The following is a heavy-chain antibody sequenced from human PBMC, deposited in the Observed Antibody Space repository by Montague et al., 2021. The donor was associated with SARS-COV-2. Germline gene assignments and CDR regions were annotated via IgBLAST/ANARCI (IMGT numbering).Heavy chain of an antibody. CDR3: SRARLEWDILPTRFDP. J-gene: IGHJ5*02. CDR2: IYSGGST. Sequence: SLRLSCPASGFTVSSNYMSWVRQAPGKGLEWVSVIYSGGSTYYADSVKGRFTISKDNSKNTLYLQMNSLRAEDTAVFYWSRARLEWDILPTRFDPWGQGTMVTVSS. V-gene: IGHV3-66*02. D-gene: IGHD1-26*01. CDR1: GFTVSSNY.